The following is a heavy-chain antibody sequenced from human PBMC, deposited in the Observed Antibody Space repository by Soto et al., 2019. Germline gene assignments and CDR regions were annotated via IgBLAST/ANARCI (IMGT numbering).Heavy chain of an antibody. CDR3: AKDLSYYCGWFEP. D-gene: IGHD3-10*01. CDR1: GFKFSDYA. Sequence: PGGSLRLSCTASGFKFSDYAITWVRPAPGEGLEWVSVISCSGGVRYFAYSVKGRFTVSRDKSKKSVCLQLKNVRAEDSAMYFWAKDLSYYCGWFEPWGLGTLVTVSS. V-gene: IGHV3-23*01. J-gene: IGHJ5*02. CDR2: ISCSGGVR.